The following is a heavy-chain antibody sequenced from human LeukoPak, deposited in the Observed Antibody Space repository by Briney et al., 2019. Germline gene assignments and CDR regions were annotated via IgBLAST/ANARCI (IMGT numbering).Heavy chain of an antibody. CDR1: GYTFTTYW. Sequence: RGESLKISCKGSGYTFTTYWIAWVRQMPGKGLEWMGIIFPGDSDTRYSPSFQAQVTISADKSISTAYLQWSSLKASDTAMYFCARHGAKIAVAEMFYYYAMDVWGQGTTVTVSS. CDR2: IFPGDSDT. CDR3: ARHGAKIAVAEMFYYYAMDV. V-gene: IGHV5-51*01. D-gene: IGHD6-19*01. J-gene: IGHJ6*02.